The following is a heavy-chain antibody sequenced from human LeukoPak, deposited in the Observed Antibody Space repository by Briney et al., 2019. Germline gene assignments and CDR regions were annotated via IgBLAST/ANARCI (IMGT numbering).Heavy chain of an antibody. V-gene: IGHV3-21*01. CDR3: ARVSISGYDNIHFDY. J-gene: IGHJ4*02. Sequence: PGGSLRLSCAASAFTFSIYSMNGGPQAPGKGLEWVSSISSSSSYIYYADSVKGRFTISRDNAKNSLYLQMNSLRAEETAVDYCARVSISGYDNIHFDYWGQGTLVTVSS. CDR1: AFTFSIYS. D-gene: IGHD5-12*01. CDR2: ISSSSSYI.